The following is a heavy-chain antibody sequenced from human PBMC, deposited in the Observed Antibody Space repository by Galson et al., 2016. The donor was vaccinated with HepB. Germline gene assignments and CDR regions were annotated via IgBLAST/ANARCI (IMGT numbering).Heavy chain of an antibody. V-gene: IGHV4-39*07. CDR1: GRSISRGSYY. D-gene: IGHD7-27*01. Sequence: SETLSLTCTVSGRSISRGSYYWTWIRQSPGKGLEWIGSANYSGNTYYNPTVKSRVTISLDTSKNQVSRKLTSVNAADTAGYYCATTWGYWGQGTLVTVSS. CDR3: ATTWGY. CDR2: ANYSGNT. J-gene: IGHJ4*02.